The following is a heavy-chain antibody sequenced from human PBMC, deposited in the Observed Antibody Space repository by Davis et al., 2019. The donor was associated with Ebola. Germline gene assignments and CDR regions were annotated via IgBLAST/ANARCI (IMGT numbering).Heavy chain of an antibody. CDR3: ARHLGYYEFWSGPLYYYYGMDV. CDR2: IYYSGSA. D-gene: IGHD3-3*01. Sequence: MPSETLSLTCTVSGGSISSSSYYWGWIRQPPGKGLGWIGSIYYSGSAYYNPSLKSRVTISIDTSKNQFSLKLSSVTAADTAVFYCARHLGYYEFWSGPLYYYYGMDVWGQGTTVTVSS. V-gene: IGHV4-39*01. CDR1: GGSISSSSYY. J-gene: IGHJ6*02.